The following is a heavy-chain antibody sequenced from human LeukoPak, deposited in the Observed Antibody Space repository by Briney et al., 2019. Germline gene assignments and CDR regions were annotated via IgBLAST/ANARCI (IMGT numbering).Heavy chain of an antibody. CDR3: AKGWHSSSWYYFDY. CDR2: IYSGGST. V-gene: IGHV3-53*01. CDR1: GFTVSSEY. D-gene: IGHD6-13*01. Sequence: GGSLRLSCAASGFTVSSEYMNWVRQAPGKGLEWVAVIYSGGSTYYADSVKGRFTISRDNSKNTLYLQMNSLRAEDTAVYYCAKGWHSSSWYYFDYWGQGTLVTVSS. J-gene: IGHJ4*02.